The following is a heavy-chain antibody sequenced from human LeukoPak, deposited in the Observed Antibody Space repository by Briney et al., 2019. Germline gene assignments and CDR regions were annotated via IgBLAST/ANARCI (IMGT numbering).Heavy chain of an antibody. D-gene: IGHD1-1*01. CDR2: INHSGST. Sequence: GSLRLSCAASGFTFSSYSMNWVRQAPGKGLEWIGEINHSGSTNYNPSLKSRVTISVDTSKNQFSLKLSSVTAADTAVYYCARNWNYFDYWGQGTLVTVSS. V-gene: IGHV4-34*01. J-gene: IGHJ4*02. CDR1: GFTFSSYS. CDR3: ARNWNYFDY.